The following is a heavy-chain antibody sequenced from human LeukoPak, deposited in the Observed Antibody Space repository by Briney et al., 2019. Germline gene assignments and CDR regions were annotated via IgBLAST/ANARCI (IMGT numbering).Heavy chain of an antibody. CDR2: IRGDAGST. Sequence: GGSLRLSCAASGFTFDAFGMTWVRQAPGKGLEWVSAIRGDAGSTGYADSVKGRFTISRDNAKNSLYLQMNSLRVEDTALYYCARVWAWGSGNYFDNWGQGTLVTASS. V-gene: IGHV3-20*04. J-gene: IGHJ4*02. CDR3: ARVWAWGSGNYFDN. D-gene: IGHD7-27*01. CDR1: GFTFDAFG.